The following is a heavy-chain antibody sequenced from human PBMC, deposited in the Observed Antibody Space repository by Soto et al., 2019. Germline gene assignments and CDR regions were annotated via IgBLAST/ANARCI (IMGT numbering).Heavy chain of an antibody. V-gene: IGHV1-69*08. D-gene: IGHD2-2*01. CDR3: AREGYCSSTSCKGVYYYYGMDV. CDR2: IIPIIGKT. Sequence: SVKVSCKASGGPFSSYTISWVRQAPGQGLEWMGRIIPIIGKTNYAQKFQDRVTLTADTSTSTAYMELRSLRSDDTAVYYCAREGYCSSTSCKGVYYYYGMDVWGQGTTVTVSS. J-gene: IGHJ6*02. CDR1: GGPFSSYT.